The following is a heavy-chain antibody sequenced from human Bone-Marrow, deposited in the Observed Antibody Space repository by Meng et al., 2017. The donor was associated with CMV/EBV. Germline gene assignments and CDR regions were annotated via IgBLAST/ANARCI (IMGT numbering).Heavy chain of an antibody. CDR3: ARAPRGVYCSGGSCYSFPRFDP. D-gene: IGHD2-15*01. J-gene: IGHJ5*02. V-gene: IGHV1-2*02. CDR2: INPNSGGT. Sequence: QVQPVRSGAEVKKPVASVKVSCKASGYTFTGYYMHWVRQAPGQGLEWMGWINPNSGGTNYAQKFQGRVTMTRDTSISTAYMELSRLRSDDTAVYYCARAPRGVYCSGGSCYSFPRFDPWGQGTLVTVSS. CDR1: GYTFTGYY.